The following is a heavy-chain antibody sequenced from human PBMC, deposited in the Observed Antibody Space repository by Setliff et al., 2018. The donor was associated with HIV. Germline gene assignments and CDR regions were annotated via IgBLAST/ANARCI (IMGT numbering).Heavy chain of an antibody. J-gene: IGHJ6*03. D-gene: IGHD3-3*01. V-gene: IGHV4-34*01. CDR2: IHHDRTT. CDR1: GGSFSGYY. CDR3: ARGSRQLTIFGVVFKTNYYFMDV. Sequence: SENLSLTCAVYGGSFSGYYWSWIRQPPGKGLEWIGEIHHDRTTNYNPSLKSRVTISVDTSKNQFSLTLNSVTAADTAVYYCARGSRQLTIFGVVFKTNYYFMDVWGKGTAVTVSS.